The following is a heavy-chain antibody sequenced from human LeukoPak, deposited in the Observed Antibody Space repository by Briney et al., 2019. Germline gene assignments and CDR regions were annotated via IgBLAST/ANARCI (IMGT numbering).Heavy chain of an antibody. Sequence: GGSLRLSCSASGFIISNYAMHCVCQAPGKGLEYVSAISANGGSTYYADSVKGRFTISRDNSKNTLYLQMSSLRAEDTAIYHCVKDLYKGDSSSWYYFDYWGQGTLVTVSS. J-gene: IGHJ4*02. D-gene: IGHD6-13*01. CDR3: VKDLYKGDSSSWYYFDY. CDR2: ISANGGST. V-gene: IGHV3-64D*06. CDR1: GFIISNYA.